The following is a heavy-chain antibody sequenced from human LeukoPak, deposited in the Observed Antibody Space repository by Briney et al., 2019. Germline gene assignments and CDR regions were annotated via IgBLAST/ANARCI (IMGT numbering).Heavy chain of an antibody. CDR3: ARDRLHYGEYEKTFDY. J-gene: IGHJ4*02. D-gene: IGHD4-17*01. CDR1: GFTFSSYS. V-gene: IGHV3-48*01. CDR2: ITFSSSTI. Sequence: GGSLRLSCAASGFTFSSYSMNWVRQAPGKGLEWVSYITFSSSTIYYADSVKGRFTISRDNAKNSLYLQMNSLRAEDTAVYYCARDRLHYGEYEKTFDYWGQGTLVSVSS.